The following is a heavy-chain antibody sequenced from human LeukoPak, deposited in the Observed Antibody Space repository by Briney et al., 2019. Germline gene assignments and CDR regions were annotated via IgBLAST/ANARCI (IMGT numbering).Heavy chain of an antibody. CDR1: GYTFTSYD. Sequence: ASVKVSCKASGYTFTSYDINWVRQATGQGLEWMGWMNPNSGNTGNAQKFQGRVTMTRNTSISTAYMELSSLRSEETAVYYCARGRGTMNIFDYWGQGTLVTVSS. CDR3: ARGRGTMNIFDY. V-gene: IGHV1-8*01. CDR2: MNPNSGNT. J-gene: IGHJ4*02. D-gene: IGHD3-22*01.